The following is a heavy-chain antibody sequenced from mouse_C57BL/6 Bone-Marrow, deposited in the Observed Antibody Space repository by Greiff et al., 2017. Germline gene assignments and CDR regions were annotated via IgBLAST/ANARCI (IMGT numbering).Heavy chain of an antibody. CDR1: GYTFTSYW. CDR2: IDPSDSYT. D-gene: IGHD3-2*02. V-gene: IGHV1-50*01. Sequence: QVQLQQPGAELVKPGASVKLSCKASGYTFTSYWMQWVKQRPGQGLEWIGEIDPSDSYTNYNQKFKGKATLTVDTSSSPAYMQLSSLTSEDSAVYYCASTAQRGDYWGQGTTLTVSS. CDR3: ASTAQRGDY. J-gene: IGHJ2*01.